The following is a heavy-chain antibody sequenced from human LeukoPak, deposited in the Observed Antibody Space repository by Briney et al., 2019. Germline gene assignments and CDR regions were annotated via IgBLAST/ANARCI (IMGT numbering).Heavy chain of an antibody. CDR3: ARVRCSGGSCYASRGNFDL. V-gene: IGHV4-34*01. CDR1: GGSFSGYY. D-gene: IGHD2-15*01. CDR2: IHHSGST. J-gene: IGHJ2*01. Sequence: SETLSLTCAVYGGSFSGYYWSWIRQPPGKGLEWIGEIHHSGSTNYNPSLKSRVTISVDTSKNQFSLKLSSVTAADTAVYYCARVRCSGGSCYASRGNFDLWGRGTLVTVSS.